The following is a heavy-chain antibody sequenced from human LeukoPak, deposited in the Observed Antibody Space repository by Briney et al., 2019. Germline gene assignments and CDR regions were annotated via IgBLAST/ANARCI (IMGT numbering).Heavy chain of an antibody. V-gene: IGHV4-59*08. J-gene: IGHJ6*02. Sequence: PSETLSLTCTVSGGSISSYYWSWIRQPPGKGLEWIGYIYYSGSTNYNPSLKSRVTISVDTSKNQFSLKLSSVTAADTAVYYCARHPDYYYYGMDVWGQGTTVTVSS. CDR2: IYYSGST. CDR3: ARHPDYYYYGMDV. CDR1: GGSISSYY.